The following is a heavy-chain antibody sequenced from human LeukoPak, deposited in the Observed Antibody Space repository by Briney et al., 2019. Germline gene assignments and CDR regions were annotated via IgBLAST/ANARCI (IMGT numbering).Heavy chain of an antibody. J-gene: IGHJ3*02. D-gene: IGHD3-16*02. CDR2: FSPGDGET. V-gene: IGHV1-24*01. CDR3: ATRLGEFSSRDAFNI. CDR1: GYTLTDLS. Sequence: ASVKVSCKASGYTLTDLSMHWVRQAPGKGLEWVGGFSPGDGETIYAQRFQGRVTITEATSTDTAYMELRSLRYEDTAVYYCATRLGEFSSRDAFNIWGQGTMVTVSS.